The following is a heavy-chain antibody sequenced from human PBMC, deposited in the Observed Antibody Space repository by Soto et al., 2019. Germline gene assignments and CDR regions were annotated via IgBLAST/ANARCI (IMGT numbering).Heavy chain of an antibody. J-gene: IGHJ5*02. V-gene: IGHV1-2*02. D-gene: IGHD6-25*01. CDR1: GYTFTDYH. CDR2: INANNGGA. Sequence: QVQLVQSGAEVKKPGASVKVSCKASGYTFTDYHIHWVRQAPGQGLEFMGWINANNGGAGSAQQFQGRVTVTRDTSITTVYMELSNLRSDDTAAYYCAREGGSETLQPSYNWFDTWGQGTLVTVSS. CDR3: AREGGSETLQPSYNWFDT.